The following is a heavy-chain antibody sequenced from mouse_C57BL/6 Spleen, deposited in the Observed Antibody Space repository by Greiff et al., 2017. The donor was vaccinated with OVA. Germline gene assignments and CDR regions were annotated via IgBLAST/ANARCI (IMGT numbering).Heavy chain of an antibody. V-gene: IGHV10-1*01. D-gene: IGHD1-1*01. J-gene: IGHJ2*01. CDR3: VGDYGLRGYFDY. CDR2: IRSKSNNNTT. Sequence: EVMLVESGGGLVQPKGSLKLSCAASGFSFNTYAMNWVRQAPGKGLEWVARIRSKSNNNTTYYADSVKDRFTISSDDSESMLYLQMNNLKTEETAMYDCVGDYGLRGYFDYWGQGTTLTVSS. CDR1: GFSFNTYA.